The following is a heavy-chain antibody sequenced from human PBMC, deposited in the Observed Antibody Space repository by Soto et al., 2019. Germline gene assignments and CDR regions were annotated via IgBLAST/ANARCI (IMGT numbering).Heavy chain of an antibody. CDR1: GFSLNNTGEA. V-gene: IGHV2-5*02. J-gene: IGHJ4*02. CDR2: IYWDDDT. Sequence: QITLKESGPALSKPTQTLTLTCTFSGFSLNNTGEAVGWLRQPPGKALEWLALIYWDDDTRYSPSLRSRRTINKVTSKDQVVLTMTNLDPVDTGTYFCARRSRSGGTLYYFDSWGQGILVTVSS. D-gene: IGHD1-1*01. CDR3: ARRSRSGGTLYYFDS.